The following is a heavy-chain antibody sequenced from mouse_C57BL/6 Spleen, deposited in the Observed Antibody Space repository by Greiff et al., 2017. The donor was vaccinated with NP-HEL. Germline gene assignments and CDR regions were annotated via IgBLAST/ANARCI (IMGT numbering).Heavy chain of an antibody. CDR2: ISDGGSYT. Sequence: EVQGVESGGGLVKPGGSLKLSCAASGFTFSSYAMSWVRQTPEKRLEWVATISDGGSYTYYPDNVKGRFTISRDNAKNNLYLQMSHLKSEDTAMYYCARGHSSYYFDYWGQGTTLTVSS. CDR1: GFTFSSYA. CDR3: ARGHSSYYFDY. D-gene: IGHD3-1*01. J-gene: IGHJ2*01. V-gene: IGHV5-4*01.